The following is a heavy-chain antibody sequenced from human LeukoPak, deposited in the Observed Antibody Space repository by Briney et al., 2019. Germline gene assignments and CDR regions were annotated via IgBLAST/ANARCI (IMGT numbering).Heavy chain of an antibody. CDR1: GGSISSSSYY. D-gene: IGHD3-22*01. J-gene: IGHJ4*02. CDR3: ARLRRRDYYDSSGYYHAFDY. CDR2: IYYSGST. V-gene: IGHV4-39*07. Sequence: SETLSLTCTVSGGSISSSSYYWGWIRQPPGKGLEWIGSIYYSGSTYYNTSLKSRVTISVDTSKNQFSLKLTSVTAADTAVYYCARLRRRDYYDSSGYYHAFDYWGQGTLVTVSS.